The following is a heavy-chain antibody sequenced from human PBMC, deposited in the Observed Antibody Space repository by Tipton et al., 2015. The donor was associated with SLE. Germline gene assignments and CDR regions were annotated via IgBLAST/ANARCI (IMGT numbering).Heavy chain of an antibody. V-gene: IGHV3-23*01. Sequence: GPLRLSCAASGFTFSSYAMSWVRQAPGKGLEWVSAISGSGGSTYYADSVKGRFTISRDNSKNTLYLQMNSLRAEDTAVYYCAKEGAVHDAFDIWGQGTMVTVSS. J-gene: IGHJ3*02. CDR3: AKEGAVHDAFDI. CDR1: GFTFSSYA. D-gene: IGHD3-16*01. CDR2: ISGSGGST.